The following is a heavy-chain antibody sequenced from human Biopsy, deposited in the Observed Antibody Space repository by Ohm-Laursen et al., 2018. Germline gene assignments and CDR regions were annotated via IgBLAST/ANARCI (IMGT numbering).Heavy chain of an antibody. D-gene: IGHD4-23*01. V-gene: IGHV4-31*01. CDR1: GGSVSSGGFY. CDR3: ARRPYGGTRYWYFDL. J-gene: IGHJ2*01. Sequence: PSETLSLTWTVSGGSVSSGGFYWSWIRQHPGKGLEWIGYIYYSGTTYYNPSLKSLVTISVDTSKNQFSLKLNSVTAADTAVYYCARRPYGGTRYWYFDLWGRGTLVTVSS. CDR2: IYYSGTT.